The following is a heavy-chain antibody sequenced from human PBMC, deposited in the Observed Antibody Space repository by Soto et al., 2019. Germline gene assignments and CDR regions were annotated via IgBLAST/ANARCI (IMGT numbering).Heavy chain of an antibody. CDR1: GYSFTNYY. J-gene: IGHJ4*02. CDR2: INLSADRT. CDR3: ARTLYGDNVDY. V-gene: IGHV1-46*01. Sequence: ASVKVSCKASGYSFTNYYIHWVRQAPGQGLEWMGIINLSADRTSYAQKFQGRVTMTRNTSISTAYMELSSLRSEDTAVYYCARTLYGDNVDYWGQGTLVTVS. D-gene: IGHD4-17*01.